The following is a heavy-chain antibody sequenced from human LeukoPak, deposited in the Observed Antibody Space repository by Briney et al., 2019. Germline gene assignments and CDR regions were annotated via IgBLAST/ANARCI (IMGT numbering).Heavy chain of an antibody. CDR2: TYYRSRWFY. V-gene: IGHV6-1*01. CDR3: ARDLVVAGSGNAFDI. Sequence: SQTLSLTCVISGDSVSSNIAAWTWIRQSPSRGLEWLGRTYYRSRWFYEYAVSVKGRITINLDTSKNQLSLEMNSVIPEDTAVYYCARDLVVAGSGNAFDIWGQGTMVTVSS. CDR1: GDSVSSNIAA. J-gene: IGHJ3*02. D-gene: IGHD2-15*01.